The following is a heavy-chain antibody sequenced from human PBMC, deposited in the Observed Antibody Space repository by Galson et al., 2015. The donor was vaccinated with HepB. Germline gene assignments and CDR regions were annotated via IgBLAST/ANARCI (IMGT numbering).Heavy chain of an antibody. J-gene: IGHJ4*02. D-gene: IGHD3-3*01. V-gene: IGHV3-66*02. CDR2: IYSGGST. Sequence: SLRLSCAASGFTVSSNYMSWVRQAPGKGLEWVSVIYSGGSTYYADSVKGRFTISRDNSKNTLYLQMNSLRAEDTAVYYCARGGTYYDFWSGYYYSYWGQGTLVTVSS. CDR1: GFTVSSNY. CDR3: ARGGTYYDFWSGYYYSY.